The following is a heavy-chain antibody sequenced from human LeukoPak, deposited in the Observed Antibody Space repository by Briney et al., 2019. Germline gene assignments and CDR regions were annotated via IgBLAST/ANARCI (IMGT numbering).Heavy chain of an antibody. V-gene: IGHV1-18*01. D-gene: IGHD1-26*01. CDR2: ISAYNGNT. J-gene: IGHJ4*02. CDR3: ARGAVGATLNQPFDY. CDR1: GYTFTSYG. Sequence: ASVKVSCKASGYTFTSYGISWVRQAPGQGLEWMGWISAYNGNTNYAQKLQGKVTMTTDTSTSTAYMELRSLRSDDTAVYYCARGAVGATLNQPFDYWGQGTLVTVSS.